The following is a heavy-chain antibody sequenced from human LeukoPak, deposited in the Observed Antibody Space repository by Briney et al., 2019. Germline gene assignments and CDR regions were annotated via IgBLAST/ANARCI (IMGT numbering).Heavy chain of an antibody. CDR3: AGGIAAAGDDAFDI. Sequence: SETLSLTCTVSGGSISSYYWSWIRQPAGKGLEWIGRIYTSGSTNYNPSLKSRVTMSVDTSKNQFSLKLSSVTAADTAVYYCAGGIAAAGDDAFDIWGQGTMVTVSS. V-gene: IGHV4-4*07. CDR1: GGSISSYY. CDR2: IYTSGST. D-gene: IGHD6-13*01. J-gene: IGHJ3*02.